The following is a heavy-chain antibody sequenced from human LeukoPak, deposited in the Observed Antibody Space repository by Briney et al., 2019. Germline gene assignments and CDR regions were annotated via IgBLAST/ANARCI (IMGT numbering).Heavy chain of an antibody. CDR2: IYSGGST. D-gene: IGHD3-10*01. J-gene: IGHJ6*04. V-gene: IGHV3-53*01. CDR3: ARANTMVRGVITNYYYYGMDV. CDR1: GFTVSSNH. Sequence: GGSLRLSCAASGFTVSSNHMSWVRQAPGKGLEWVSVIYSGGSTYYADSVKGRFTISRDNSKNTLYLQMNSLRAEDTAVYYCARANTMVRGVITNYYYYGMDVWGKGTTVTVSS.